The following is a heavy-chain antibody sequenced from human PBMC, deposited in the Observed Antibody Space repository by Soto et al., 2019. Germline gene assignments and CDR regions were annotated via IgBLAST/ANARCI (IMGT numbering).Heavy chain of an antibody. V-gene: IGHV1-46*01. D-gene: IGHD2-21*02. Sequence: QVQLVQSGAEVKKPGASVKVSCKASGDTFTDYYIHWVRQAPGQGLEWMGTVNPSGGHTTYAQHFLGRVTMTRDTSTSTLYMELTSLTSEDTAVYYCARGGHVVVVTAALDYWGQGNLVTVSS. CDR1: GDTFTDYY. J-gene: IGHJ4*02. CDR3: ARGGHVVVVTAALDY. CDR2: VNPSGGHT.